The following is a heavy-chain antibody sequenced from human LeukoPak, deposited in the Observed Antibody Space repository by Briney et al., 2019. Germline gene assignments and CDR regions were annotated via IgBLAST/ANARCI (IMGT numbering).Heavy chain of an antibody. CDR3: ARVGWVLRYAFDI. D-gene: IGHD3-16*01. V-gene: IGHV3-48*03. CDR2: ISSRGSTI. CDR1: GFSLSSYE. Sequence: QTGGSLRLSCEASGFSLSSYEMNWVRQAPGKGLEWVSHISSRGSTIYYADSVKGRFTISRDNAKNSLYLQMNGLRAEDTAVYYCARVGWVLRYAFDIWGQGTMVTVSS. J-gene: IGHJ3*02.